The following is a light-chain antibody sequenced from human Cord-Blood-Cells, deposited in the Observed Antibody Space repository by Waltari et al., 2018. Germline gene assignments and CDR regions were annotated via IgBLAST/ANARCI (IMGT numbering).Light chain of an antibody. CDR2: DVS. CDR1: SSDVGGYNY. Sequence: QSALTQPRSVSGSPGPSVPISRTGTSSDVGGYNYAPWYQQHPGKAPKLMIYDVSKRPSGVPDRFSGSKSGNTASLTISGLQAEDEADYYCCSYAGSYPVVFGGGTKLTVL. CDR3: CSYAGSYPVV. J-gene: IGLJ2*01. V-gene: IGLV2-11*01.